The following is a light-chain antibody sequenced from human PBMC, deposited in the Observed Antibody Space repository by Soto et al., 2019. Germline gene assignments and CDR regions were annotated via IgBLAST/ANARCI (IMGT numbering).Light chain of an antibody. CDR3: QQYNKWPT. Sequence: EIVMTQSPATLSVSPGERATLSCRASQSVSSNLAWYQQKPGQAPRLLIYGASTRATGIPARFSGSGSGTEITLTISSLQSEDFAVYYCQQYNKWPTFGQGTKLEIK. CDR2: GAS. J-gene: IGKJ2*01. V-gene: IGKV3-15*01. CDR1: QSVSSN.